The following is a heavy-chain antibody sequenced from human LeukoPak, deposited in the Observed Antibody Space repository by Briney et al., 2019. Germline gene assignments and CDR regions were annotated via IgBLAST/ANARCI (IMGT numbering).Heavy chain of an antibody. V-gene: IGHV3-21*01. Sequence: GGSLRLSCAASGFTFSSYSMNWVRQAPGKGLEWVSSISSSSSYIYYADSVKGRFTISRDNAKNSLYLQMNSLRAEDTAVYYCARDRTEYSSSSYAFDIWGQGTMVTVSS. CDR3: ARDRTEYSSSSYAFDI. D-gene: IGHD6-6*01. CDR1: GFTFSSYS. J-gene: IGHJ3*02. CDR2: ISSSSSYI.